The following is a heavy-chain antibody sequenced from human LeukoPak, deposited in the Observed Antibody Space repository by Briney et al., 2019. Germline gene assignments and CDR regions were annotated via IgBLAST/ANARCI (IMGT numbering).Heavy chain of an antibody. J-gene: IGHJ6*02. V-gene: IGHV1-69*01. CDR2: IIPIFGTA. Sequence: PGGSLRLSCAASGGTFSSYAISWVRQAPGQGLEWMGGIIPIFGTANYAQKFQGRVTITADESTSTAYMELSSLRSEDTAVYYCARAMGPMVRAGLDGMDVWGQGTTVTVSS. CDR1: GGTFSSYA. D-gene: IGHD3-10*01. CDR3: ARAMGPMVRAGLDGMDV.